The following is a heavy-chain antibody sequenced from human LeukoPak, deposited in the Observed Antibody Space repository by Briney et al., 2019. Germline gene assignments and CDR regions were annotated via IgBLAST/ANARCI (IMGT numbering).Heavy chain of an antibody. CDR3: AKDPLRYYDSPGENWFDP. CDR2: ISGNGGST. CDR1: GFTFSNYA. J-gene: IGHJ5*02. D-gene: IGHD3-22*01. Sequence: GGSLRLSCAASGFTFSNYAMSWVRQTPGKGLEGVSAISGNGGSTYYADSVKGRFTIARDNSKNTLYLQMNSLRAEDTALYYCAKDPLRYYDSPGENWFDPWGQGTLVTVSS. V-gene: IGHV3-23*01.